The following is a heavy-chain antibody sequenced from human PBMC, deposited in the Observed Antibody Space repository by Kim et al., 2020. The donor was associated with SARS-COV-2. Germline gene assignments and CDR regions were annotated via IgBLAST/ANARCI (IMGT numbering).Heavy chain of an antibody. D-gene: IGHD6-13*01. CDR3: ARGDNSWYPLNY. CDR1: GFSVSSNY. J-gene: IGHJ4*02. V-gene: IGHV3-53*01. Sequence: GGSLRLSCAASGFSVSSNYMSWVRQAPGKGLEWISIIYSGGSTYYADSVKGRFTVSRDNSKNTLYLQMNSLRGEDTALYYCARGDNSWYPLNYWGQGAPVTVSS. CDR2: IYSGGST.